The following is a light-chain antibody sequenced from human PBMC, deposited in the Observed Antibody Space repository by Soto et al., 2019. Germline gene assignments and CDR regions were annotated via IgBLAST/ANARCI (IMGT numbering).Light chain of an antibody. CDR1: GSNIGDNF. Sequence: QPVLTQPPSASGTPGQRVTISCSGSGSNIGDNFVYWYHHLPGTAPKLLIYGNNQRPSGVPDRFSGSKSGTSASLAISGLRSEDEGDYYCASWDDSLKGVLFGGGTKLTVL. CDR3: ASWDDSLKGVL. J-gene: IGLJ2*01. CDR2: GNN. V-gene: IGLV1-47*02.